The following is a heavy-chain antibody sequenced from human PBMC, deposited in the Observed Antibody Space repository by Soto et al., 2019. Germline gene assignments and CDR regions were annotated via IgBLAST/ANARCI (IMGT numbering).Heavy chain of an antibody. Sequence: SETLSLTCTVSGGSISSYYLSWIRQPPGKGLEWIGYIYYSGSTNYNPSLKSRVTISVDTSKNQFSLKLSSVTAEDTAVYYCANVNYGGNSGYYYGMDVWGQGTTVTVSS. CDR2: IYYSGST. CDR3: ANVNYGGNSGYYYGMDV. CDR1: GGSISSYY. D-gene: IGHD4-17*01. J-gene: IGHJ6*02. V-gene: IGHV4-59*12.